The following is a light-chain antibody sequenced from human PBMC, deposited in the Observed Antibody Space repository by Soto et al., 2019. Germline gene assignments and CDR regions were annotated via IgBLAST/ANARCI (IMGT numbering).Light chain of an antibody. J-gene: IGLJ3*02. CDR1: SGHSSYA. CDR3: QTWGTGLLV. Sequence: QPVLTHSPSASASLGASVKLTCTLSSGHSSYAIAWHQQQPEKGPRYLMKLNSDGSHSKGDGIPDRFSGSSSGAERYLTISSLQSEDEADYYCQTWGTGLLVFGGGTKVTVL. CDR2: LNSDGSH. V-gene: IGLV4-69*01.